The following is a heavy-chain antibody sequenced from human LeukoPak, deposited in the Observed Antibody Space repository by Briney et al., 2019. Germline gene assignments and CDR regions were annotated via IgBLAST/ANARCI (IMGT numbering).Heavy chain of an antibody. Sequence: PGRSLRLSCAASGFTFSSYAMHWVRQAPGKGLEWVAVISYDGSNKYYADSVKGRLTISRDNSKNTLYLQMNSLRAEDTAVYYCARDPYVWGSYRPEYYFDYWGQGTLVTVSS. J-gene: IGHJ4*02. CDR1: GFTFSSYA. D-gene: IGHD3-16*02. CDR3: ARDPYVWGSYRPEYYFDY. V-gene: IGHV3-30-3*01. CDR2: ISYDGSNK.